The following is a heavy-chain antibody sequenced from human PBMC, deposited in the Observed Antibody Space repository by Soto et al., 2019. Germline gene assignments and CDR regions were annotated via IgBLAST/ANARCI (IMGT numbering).Heavy chain of an antibody. CDR3: LTTTRDRPFDH. Sequence: EVQLVESGGDLVQPGGSLRLSCEASGFTFTNYWMTWVRQVAGKGLEWVAIIRQDGSETKYVDSVKGRFTISRDNTKSTSYLQMPSLTDGDTALYYCLTTTRDRPFDHWGQGTLVTVAS. J-gene: IGHJ4*02. D-gene: IGHD1-1*01. CDR1: GFTFTNYW. CDR2: IRQDGSET. V-gene: IGHV3-7*03.